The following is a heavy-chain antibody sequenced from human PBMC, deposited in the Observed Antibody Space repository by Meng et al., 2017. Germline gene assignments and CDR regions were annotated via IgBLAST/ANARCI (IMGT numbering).Heavy chain of an antibody. V-gene: IGHV3-43D*03. CDR3: ARDIDY. CDR2: ISWDGGST. J-gene: IGHJ4*02. Sequence: GESLKISCAASGFTFDDYAMHWVRQAPGKGLEWVSLISWDGGSTYYADSVKGRFTISRDNSKNTLYLQMNSLRAEDTAVYYCARDIDYWGQGTLVTVSS. CDR1: GFTFDDYA.